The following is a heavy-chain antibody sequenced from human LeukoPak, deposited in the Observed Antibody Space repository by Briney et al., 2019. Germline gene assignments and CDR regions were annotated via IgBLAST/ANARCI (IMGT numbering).Heavy chain of an antibody. CDR2: IYYSGGT. CDR3: ARGLWDSTGFDY. D-gene: IGHD2/OR15-2a*01. V-gene: IGHV4-31*03. J-gene: IGHJ4*02. Sequence: SQTLSLTCTVSGGSISSGGYYWSWIRQHPGKGLEWIGYIYYSGGTYYNPSLKSRVTISVDTSKNQFSLKLSSVTAADTAVYYCARGLWDSTGFDYWGQGTLVTVSS. CDR1: GGSISSGGYY.